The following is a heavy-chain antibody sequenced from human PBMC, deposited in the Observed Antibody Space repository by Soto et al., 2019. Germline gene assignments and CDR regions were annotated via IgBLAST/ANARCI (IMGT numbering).Heavy chain of an antibody. CDR2: FDPEDGET. Sequence: SVKVSCNVSGYTLTELSMHSVRHAPGKGLEWMGGFDPEDGETIYAQKFQGRVNMTEDTSTDTAYIELSSLRSEDTAVYYCATGSDSYQLISFDYWGQGTLVTVSS. V-gene: IGHV1-24*01. D-gene: IGHD2-2*01. CDR3: ATGSDSYQLISFDY. J-gene: IGHJ4*02. CDR1: GYTLTELS.